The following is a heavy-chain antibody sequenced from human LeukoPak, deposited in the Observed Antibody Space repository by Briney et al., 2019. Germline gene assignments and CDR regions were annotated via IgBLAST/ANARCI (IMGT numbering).Heavy chain of an antibody. CDR3: AKDRPVATTLHHFDH. J-gene: IGHJ4*02. V-gene: IGHV3-9*01. Sequence: PGGSLRLSCGVSGFIFDDYAMHWVPHGPGKALEWVSVISWDGNKVAYADSVKGRFTISRDNAKNSLYLQMTSLRPEDTAFYYCAKDRPVATTLHHFDHWGLGTLVTVSS. CDR2: ISWDGNKV. D-gene: IGHD1-26*01. CDR1: GFIFDDYA.